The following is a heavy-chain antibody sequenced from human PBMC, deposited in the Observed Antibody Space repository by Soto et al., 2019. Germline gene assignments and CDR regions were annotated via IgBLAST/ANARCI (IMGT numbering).Heavy chain of an antibody. Sequence: PGESLKISCQVSGYTFTIYWIGWVRQMPGKGLEWMGIIYPSDSDTRYSPSLQGQVTISADQSINTAYLQWDSLKASDTAIYYCARPANTVADHFDLWGQEXPVTVSS. CDR1: GYTFTIYW. CDR3: ARPANTVADHFDL. CDR2: IYPSDSDT. J-gene: IGHJ4*02. D-gene: IGHD4-17*01. V-gene: IGHV5-51*01.